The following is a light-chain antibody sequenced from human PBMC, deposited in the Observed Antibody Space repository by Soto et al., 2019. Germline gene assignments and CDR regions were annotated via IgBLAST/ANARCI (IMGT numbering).Light chain of an antibody. CDR2: DAS. V-gene: IGKV1-39*01. CDR3: QQSYSTPPEIT. J-gene: IGKJ5*01. CDR1: QSIRNY. Sequence: IQMTQSPSSLSASVGDRVTITCRSSQSIRNYLSWYQQKPGKAPKLLIYDASSLHTGVPSRFSGSGSGTDFTLNISSLQPEDFATYYCQQSYSTPPEITFGQGTRLEIK.